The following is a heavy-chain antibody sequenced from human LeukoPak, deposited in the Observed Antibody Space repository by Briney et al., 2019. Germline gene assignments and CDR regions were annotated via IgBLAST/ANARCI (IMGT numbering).Heavy chain of an antibody. CDR1: GFTFSSYA. CDR3: AKEGDFWSGHSLDY. CDR2: ISGSGGST. J-gene: IGHJ4*02. V-gene: IGHV3-23*01. D-gene: IGHD3-3*01. Sequence: GGSLRLSCAASGFTFSSYAMSWVRQAPGKGLEWVSAISGSGGSTYYGDSVKGRFTISRDNSKNTLYLQMNSLRVEDTAVYYCAKEGDFWSGHSLDYWGQGTLVTVSS.